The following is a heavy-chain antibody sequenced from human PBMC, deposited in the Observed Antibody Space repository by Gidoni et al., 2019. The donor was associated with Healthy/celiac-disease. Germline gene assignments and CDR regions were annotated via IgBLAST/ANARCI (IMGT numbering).Heavy chain of an antibody. J-gene: IGHJ4*02. V-gene: IGHV3-30*18. Sequence: QVQLLASAAGVVQPGRSLRLSCAASQFIFSNYGMHWVRPAPGKGLEWVAIISYDGSNKYYADSVKGRFTISRDNSKNTLYLQMNSLRAEDTAVYYCAKDLGTTSVITDNWGQGTLVTVSS. CDR3: AKDLGTTSVITDN. CDR1: QFIFSNYG. CDR2: ISYDGSNK. D-gene: IGHD3-10*01.